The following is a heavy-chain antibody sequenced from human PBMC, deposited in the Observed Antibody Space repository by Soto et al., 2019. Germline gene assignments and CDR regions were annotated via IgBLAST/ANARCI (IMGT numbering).Heavy chain of an antibody. CDR1: GGSISSGGYY. D-gene: IGHD2-2*01. J-gene: IGHJ6*02. V-gene: IGHV4-31*03. CDR3: ARGPYQLPILYYYYYGMDV. CDR2: IYYSGST. Sequence: QVQLQESGPGLVKPSQTLSLTCTVSGGSISSGGYYWSWIRQHPEKGLEWIGYIYYSGSTYYNPSLKSRVTISVDTSKNQFSLKLSSVTAADTAVYYCARGPYQLPILYYYYYGMDVWGQGTTVTVSS.